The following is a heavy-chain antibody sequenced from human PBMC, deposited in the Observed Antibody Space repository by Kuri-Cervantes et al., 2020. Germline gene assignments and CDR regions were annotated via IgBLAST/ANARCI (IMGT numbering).Heavy chain of an antibody. CDR1: GFTFSSYG. CDR2: ISYDGSNK. Sequence: GESLKISCAASGFTFSSYGMHWVRQAPGKGLEWVAVISYDGSNKYYADSVKGRFTISRDNSKNTLYLQMNSLRAEDKAVYYCAKVSTAGYWGQGTLVTVSS. J-gene: IGHJ4*02. V-gene: IGHV3-30*18. CDR3: AKVSTAGY.